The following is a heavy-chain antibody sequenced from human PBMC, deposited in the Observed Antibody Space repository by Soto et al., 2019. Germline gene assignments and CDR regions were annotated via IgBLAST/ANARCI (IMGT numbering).Heavy chain of an antibody. V-gene: IGHV4-30-4*01. CDR2: IYYSGST. CDR3: ARVLISWNDADY. J-gene: IGHJ4*02. CDR1: GGSISSGDYY. Sequence: SETLSLTCTVSGGSISSGDYYWSWIRQPPGKGLEWIGYIYYSGSTYYNPSLKSRVTISVDTSKNQFSLKLSSVTAADTAVYYCARVLISWNDADYWCQGTLVTVSS. D-gene: IGHD1-1*01.